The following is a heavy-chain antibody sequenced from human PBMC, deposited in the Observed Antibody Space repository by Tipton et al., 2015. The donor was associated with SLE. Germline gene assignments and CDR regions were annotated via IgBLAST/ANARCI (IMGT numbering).Heavy chain of an antibody. J-gene: IGHJ4*02. CDR2: IGVKAYGEST. D-gene: IGHD2-21*02. Sequence: SLRLSCTTSGFTFADYGLSWVRQAPGKGLEWVGFIGVKAYGESTQYATSVKGRFTISRDDSQSIAYLQMNSLKAEDTGLYYCVRLRSKVLIDYWGQGTLVTVSS. V-gene: IGHV3-49*04. CDR3: VRLRSKVLIDY. CDR1: GFTFADYG.